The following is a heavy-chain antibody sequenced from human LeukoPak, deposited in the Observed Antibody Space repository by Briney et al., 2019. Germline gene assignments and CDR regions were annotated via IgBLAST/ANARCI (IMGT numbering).Heavy chain of an antibody. CDR1: GFTFSSYE. V-gene: IGHV3-48*03. D-gene: IGHD3-22*01. CDR2: ISSSGSTI. J-gene: IGHJ4*02. CDR3: ARGEAYYYDSSGYDFDY. Sequence: PGGSLRLPCAASGFTFSSYEMNWVRQAPGKGLEWVSYISSSGSTIYYADSVKGRFTISRDNAKSSLYLQMNSLRAEDTAVYYCARGEAYYYDSSGYDFDYWGQGTLVTVSS.